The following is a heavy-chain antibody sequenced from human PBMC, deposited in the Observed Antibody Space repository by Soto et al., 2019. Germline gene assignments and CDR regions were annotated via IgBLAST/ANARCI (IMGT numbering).Heavy chain of an antibody. D-gene: IGHD6-13*01. J-gene: IGHJ4*02. CDR3: AKVSLSSSWGSHFDS. V-gene: IGHV3-23*01. CDR1: GFTFSNSL. Sequence: GGSLRLSCAASGFTFSNSLMNWVRQAPGKGLEWVSNISEDGGTTYYADSVKGRFTISRDNSRNTLYLQLDSLRAEDTAVYYCAKVSLSSSWGSHFDSWGQGTLVTVSS. CDR2: ISEDGGTT.